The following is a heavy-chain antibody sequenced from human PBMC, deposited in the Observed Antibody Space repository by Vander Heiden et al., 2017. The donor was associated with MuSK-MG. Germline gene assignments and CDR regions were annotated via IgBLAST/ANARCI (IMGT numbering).Heavy chain of an antibody. J-gene: IGHJ4*02. CDR3: ASQTEEYYYDSSGYYPFGY. V-gene: IGHV1-69*01. CDR1: GGTFSSYA. Sequence: QVQLVQSGAEVKKPGSSVKVSCKASGGTFSSYAIRWVRQAPGQGLEWMGGIIPIFGTANYAQKFQGRVTITADESTSTAYMELSSLRSEDTAVYYCASQTEEYYYDSSGYYPFGYWGQGTLVTVSS. D-gene: IGHD3-22*01. CDR2: IIPIFGTA.